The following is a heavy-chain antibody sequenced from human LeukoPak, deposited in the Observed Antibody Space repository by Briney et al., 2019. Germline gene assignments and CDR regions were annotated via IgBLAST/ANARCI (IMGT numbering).Heavy chain of an antibody. D-gene: IGHD4-17*01. CDR1: GFTFSSCA. CDR2: ISGSGGST. V-gene: IGHV3-23*01. J-gene: IGHJ4*02. CDR3: AKSRQMTTVTPFDY. Sequence: SGGALRLSCAACGFTFSSCAMSWVRQAPGKGLEWVSAISGSGGSTYYADSVKGRFTISRDNSKNMLYLQMNSLRAEDTAVYYCAKSRQMTTVTPFDYWGQGTLVTVSS.